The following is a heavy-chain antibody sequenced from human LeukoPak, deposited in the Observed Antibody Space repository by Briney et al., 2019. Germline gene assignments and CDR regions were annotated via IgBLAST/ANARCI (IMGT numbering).Heavy chain of an antibody. J-gene: IGHJ4*02. CDR3: AKDPPLFGGDY. D-gene: IGHD3-16*01. CDR1: GFTVSSNY. CDR2: IYSGGST. V-gene: IGHV3-53*01. Sequence: GGSLRLSCAASGFTVSSNYMSWVRQAPGKGLEWVSVIYSGGSTYYADSVKGRFTISRDNSKNTLYLQMNSLRAEDTAVYYCAKDPPLFGGDYWGQGTLVTVSS.